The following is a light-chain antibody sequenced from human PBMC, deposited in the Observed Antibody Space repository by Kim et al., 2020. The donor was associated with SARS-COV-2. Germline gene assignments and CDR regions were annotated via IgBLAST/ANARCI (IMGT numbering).Light chain of an antibody. J-gene: IGKJ1*01. V-gene: IGKV3-20*01. Sequence: EFVLTQSPGTLSLSPGERATFSCRASQSVTSSYLAWYQQKPGQPPRLLIYGASNRATGIPDRFSGSGSGTDFTLTISRLESEDLAVYYCQQYGTSLRTFGQGTKVDIK. CDR2: GAS. CDR3: QQYGTSLRT. CDR1: QSVTSSY.